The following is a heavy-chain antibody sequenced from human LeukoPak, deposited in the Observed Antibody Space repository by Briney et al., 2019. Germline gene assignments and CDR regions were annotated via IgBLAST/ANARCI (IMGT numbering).Heavy chain of an antibody. Sequence: PSETLSLTCTVSGGSISSSSYYWGWIRQPPGEGLEWIGSIYYSGSTYYNPSLKSRVTISVDTSKNQFSLKLSSVTAADTAVYYCARKVGAEVNWIDPWGQGTLVTVSS. CDR3: ARKVGAEVNWIDP. CDR1: GGSISSSSYY. V-gene: IGHV4-39*01. J-gene: IGHJ5*02. CDR2: IYYSGST.